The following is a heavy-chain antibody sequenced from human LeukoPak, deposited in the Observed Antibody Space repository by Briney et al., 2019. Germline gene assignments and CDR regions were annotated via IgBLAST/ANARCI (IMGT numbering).Heavy chain of an antibody. Sequence: SETLSLTCTVSGGSITSSSYYWGWIRQPPGKGLEWIGRIYTSGSTNYNPSLKSRVTMSVDTSKNQFSLKLSSVTAADTAVYYCARVVPAAINDSDYYYYYMDVWGKGTTVTISS. CDR1: GGSITSSSYY. D-gene: IGHD2-2*01. V-gene: IGHV4-61*05. CDR3: ARVVPAAINDSDYYYYYMDV. CDR2: IYTSGST. J-gene: IGHJ6*03.